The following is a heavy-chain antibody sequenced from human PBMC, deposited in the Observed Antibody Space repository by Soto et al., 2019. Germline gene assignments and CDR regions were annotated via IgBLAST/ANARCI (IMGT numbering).Heavy chain of an antibody. CDR1: GFTFSSYA. Sequence: QVQLVESGGGVVQPGRSLSLSCAASGFTFSSYAMHWVRQAPGKGLEWVAVISYDGSNKYYAESVKGRFTISRDNSKNTLYLQLNSLRAEDTAVYYCARPEMATIRSAFDYWGQGTLVTVSS. D-gene: IGHD5-12*01. CDR2: ISYDGSNK. V-gene: IGHV3-30-3*01. J-gene: IGHJ4*02. CDR3: ARPEMATIRSAFDY.